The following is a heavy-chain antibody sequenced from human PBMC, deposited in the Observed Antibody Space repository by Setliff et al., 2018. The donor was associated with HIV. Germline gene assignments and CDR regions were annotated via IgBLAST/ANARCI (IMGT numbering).Heavy chain of an antibody. Sequence: GGSLRLSCAASGFTFSSYGMNWVRQAPGKGLEWVSSLSGNGETAYYADSVKGRFAISRDNPRNTVYLQMTGLRLDDTAVYYCARDSAAWVTELGILGYWGQGTLVTVSS. CDR1: GFTFSSYG. J-gene: IGHJ4*02. CDR3: ARDSAAWVTELGILGY. V-gene: IGHV3-23*01. CDR2: LSGNGETA. D-gene: IGHD3-3*01.